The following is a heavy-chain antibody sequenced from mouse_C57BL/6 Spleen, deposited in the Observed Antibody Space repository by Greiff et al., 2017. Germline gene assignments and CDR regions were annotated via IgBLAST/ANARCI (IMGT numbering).Heavy chain of an antibody. CDR2: ISYDGSN. V-gene: IGHV3-6*01. J-gene: IGHJ3*01. CDR3: ARDDWFAY. Sequence: DVQLVESGPGLVKPSQSLSLTCSVTGYSITSGYYWNWIRQFPGNKLEWMGYISYDGSNNYNPSLKNRISITRDTSKNQFFLKLNSVTTEDTATYYCARDDWFAYWGQGTLVTVSA. CDR1: GYSITSGYY.